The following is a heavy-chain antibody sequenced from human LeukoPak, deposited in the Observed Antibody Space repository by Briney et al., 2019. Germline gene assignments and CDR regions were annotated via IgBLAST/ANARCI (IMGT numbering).Heavy chain of an antibody. V-gene: IGHV3-23*01. CDR2: ISGSGGST. Sequence: SVGSLRLSCAASGVSFSSFAMSWVCEAPGKGLEWGSGISGSGGSTYYADSVKGRVTISRDNSKNTLSLQMNSLRAEDTAVYYCAKDTLRGTKFLDYWGQGTLVTVSS. CDR3: AKDTLRGTKFLDY. J-gene: IGHJ4*02. CDR1: GVSFSSFA. D-gene: IGHD2-8*01.